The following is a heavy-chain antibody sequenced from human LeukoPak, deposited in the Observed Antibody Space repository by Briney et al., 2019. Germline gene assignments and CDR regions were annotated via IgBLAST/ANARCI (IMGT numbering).Heavy chain of an antibody. V-gene: IGHV3-23*01. Sequence: GGSLRLSCAASGFTFSNYWMSWVRQAPGKGLEWVSSINNSGGSTYYADSVKGRFTISRDNSKNTLYLQMNSLRAEDTAVYYCAKVDPHDAFDIWGQGTVVTVSS. CDR2: INNSGGST. CDR3: AKVDPHDAFDI. CDR1: GFTFSNYW. J-gene: IGHJ3*02.